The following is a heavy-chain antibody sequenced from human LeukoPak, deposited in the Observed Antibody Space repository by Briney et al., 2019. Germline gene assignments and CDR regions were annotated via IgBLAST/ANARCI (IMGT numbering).Heavy chain of an antibody. Sequence: GESLKISCKGSGYSFTSYWIGWVRQMPGKGLEWMGIIYPGDSDTRYSPSFQGQVTISADKSISTAYLQWSSLKASDTAMYYCARMICSSTSCYPDAFDIWGQGTMVTVSS. D-gene: IGHD2-2*01. CDR3: ARMICSSTSCYPDAFDI. CDR1: GYSFTSYW. V-gene: IGHV5-51*01. J-gene: IGHJ3*02. CDR2: IYPGDSDT.